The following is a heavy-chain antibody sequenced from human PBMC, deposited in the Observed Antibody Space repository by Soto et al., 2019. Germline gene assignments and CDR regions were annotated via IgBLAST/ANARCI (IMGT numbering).Heavy chain of an antibody. V-gene: IGHV4-59*01. CDR2: ISYSGST. D-gene: IGHD5-12*01. CDR3: ARTTFSAYDSLSY. J-gene: IGHJ4*02. Sequence: QVQLQESGPGLVKPSETLSLTCTVSGGSISSYFWTWIRQPPGKGLEWIGYISYSGSTSYTPSLKSRVSISVDTSKNQFALKLNSVTAADPAVYFCARTTFSAYDSLSYWGQGTLVTVAS. CDR1: GGSISSYF.